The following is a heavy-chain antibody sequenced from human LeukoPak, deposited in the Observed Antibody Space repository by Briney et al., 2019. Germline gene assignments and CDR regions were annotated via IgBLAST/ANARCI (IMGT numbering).Heavy chain of an antibody. CDR2: ISGSGGST. V-gene: IGHV3-23*01. CDR1: GFTFSSYA. J-gene: IGHJ4*02. Sequence: GGSLRLSCAASGFTFSSYAMSWVRQAPGKGLEWVSAISGSGGSTYYADSVKGRFTISRDNSKNTLYLQMNSLRAEDTAVYYCAKEGPYSSYYYDSSGCPYFDYWGQGTLVTVSS. CDR3: AKEGPYSSYYYDSSGCPYFDY. D-gene: IGHD3-22*01.